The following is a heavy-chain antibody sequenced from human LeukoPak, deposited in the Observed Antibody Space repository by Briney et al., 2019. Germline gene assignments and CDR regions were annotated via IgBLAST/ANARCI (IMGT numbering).Heavy chain of an antibody. D-gene: IGHD4/OR15-4a*01. CDR3: ARGAVPREGAFDI. CDR2: ISAYNGNT. V-gene: IGHV1-18*01. J-gene: IGHJ3*02. CDR1: GYTFISHD. Sequence: ASVKVSCKTSGYTFISHDISWVRQAPGQGLEWMGWISAYNGNTNYAQKLQGRVTMTTDTSTSTAYMELRSLRSDDTAVYYCARGAVPREGAFDIWGQGTMVTVSS.